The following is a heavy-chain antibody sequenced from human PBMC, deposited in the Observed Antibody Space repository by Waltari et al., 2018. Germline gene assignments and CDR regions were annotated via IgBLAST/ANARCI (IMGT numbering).Heavy chain of an antibody. V-gene: IGHV1-3*01. CDR1: GYTFTSYA. D-gene: IGHD5-18*01. Sequence: QVQLVQSGAEVKKPGASVKVSCTASGYTFTSYAMHLVRQAPGQRLEWMGWINAGNGNTKYAQKFQGRVTITRDTSASTAYMELSSLRSEDTAVYYCARANWWGLKKDTAMVKLLPDYWGQGTLVTVSS. CDR3: ARANWWGLKKDTAMVKLLPDY. J-gene: IGHJ4*02. CDR2: INAGNGNT.